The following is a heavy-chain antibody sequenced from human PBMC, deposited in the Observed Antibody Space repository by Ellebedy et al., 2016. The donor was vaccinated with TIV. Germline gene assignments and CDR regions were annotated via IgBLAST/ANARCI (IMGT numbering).Heavy chain of an antibody. Sequence: GESLKISCVGSGFTFSTYGMHWVRQAPGKGLEWVAVIWYDGNKKYYVDSVQGRFTISRDNSMNTLYLQMNSLRAADTAVYFCARDPGGASLAAAGTPNYNYVMDIWGPGTAVTVSS. CDR2: IWYDGNKK. CDR3: ARDPGGASLAAAGTPNYNYVMDI. J-gene: IGHJ6*02. CDR1: GFTFSTYG. D-gene: IGHD6-13*01. V-gene: IGHV3-33*01.